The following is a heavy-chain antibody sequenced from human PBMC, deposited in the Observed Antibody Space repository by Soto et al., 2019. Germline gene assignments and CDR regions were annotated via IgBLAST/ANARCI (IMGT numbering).Heavy chain of an antibody. CDR2: IYYSGST. D-gene: IGHD6-13*01. CDR1: GGSISSSSYY. V-gene: IGHV4-39*01. J-gene: IGHJ4*02. Sequence: PSETLSLTCTVSGGSISSSSYYWGWIRQPPGKGLEWIGSIYYSGSTYYNPSLKSRVTISVDTSKNQFSLKLSSVTAADTAVYYCARHLSQRLVNRPILHSYSGQG. CDR3: ARHLSQRLVNRPILHSY.